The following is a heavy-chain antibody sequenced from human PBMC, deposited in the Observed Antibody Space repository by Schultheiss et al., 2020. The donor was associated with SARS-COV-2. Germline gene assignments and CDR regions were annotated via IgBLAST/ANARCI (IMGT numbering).Heavy chain of an antibody. CDR2: ISSSSSTI. J-gene: IGHJ6*02. CDR3: AKDLYSSSSINYYYGMDV. Sequence: GGSLRLSCAASGFTFSSYSMNWVRQAPGKGLEWVSYISSSSSTIYYADSVKGRFTISRDNSKNSLYLQMNSLRTEDTALYYCAKDLYSSSSINYYYGMDVWGQGTTVTVSS. D-gene: IGHD6-6*01. CDR1: GFTFSSYS. V-gene: IGHV3-48*04.